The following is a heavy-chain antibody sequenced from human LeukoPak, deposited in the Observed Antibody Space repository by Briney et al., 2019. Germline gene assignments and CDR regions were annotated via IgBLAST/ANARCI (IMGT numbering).Heavy chain of an antibody. CDR2: ISGSGGST. Sequence: GGSLRLSCAASGFTFSSYSMNWVRQAPGKGLEWVSAISGSGGSTYYADSVKGRFTISRDNSKNTLYLQMNSLRAEDTAVYYCAKDYTYFWYFDLWGRGTLVTVSS. V-gene: IGHV3-23*01. CDR3: AKDYTYFWYFDL. J-gene: IGHJ2*01. D-gene: IGHD3-16*01. CDR1: GFTFSSYS.